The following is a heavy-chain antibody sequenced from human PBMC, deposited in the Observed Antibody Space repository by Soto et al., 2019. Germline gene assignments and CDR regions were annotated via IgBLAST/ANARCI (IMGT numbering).Heavy chain of an antibody. Sequence: QLQLQESGPGLVKPSETLSLTCTVSGGSISSSSYWGWIRQPPGKGLEWIGSIYSIGSTYYNPSLEGGVTLSVDTSRNQFPLKLSSVTAADTAVYYCRRSSRYSTDVWGQGTTVTVSS. D-gene: IGHD6-13*01. V-gene: IGHV4-39*01. CDR1: GGSISSSSY. J-gene: IGHJ6*02. CDR2: IYSIGST. CDR3: RRSSRYSTDV.